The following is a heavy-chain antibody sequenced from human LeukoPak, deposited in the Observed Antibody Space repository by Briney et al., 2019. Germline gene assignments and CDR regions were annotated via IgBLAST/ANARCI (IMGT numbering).Heavy chain of an antibody. CDR2: INPDSGGT. CDR1: GYTFTGYY. V-gene: IGHV1-2*04. D-gene: IGHD3-10*01. CDR3: ARALSITTTRGVIKGPDY. Sequence: ASVKVSCKASGYTFTGYYVHWVRQASGQGLEWMGWINPDSGGTNYAQKFQGWVTMTRDTSVSTAFMEVNRLRSDDTAVYYCARALSITTTRGVIKGPDYWGQGTLVTVSS. J-gene: IGHJ4*02.